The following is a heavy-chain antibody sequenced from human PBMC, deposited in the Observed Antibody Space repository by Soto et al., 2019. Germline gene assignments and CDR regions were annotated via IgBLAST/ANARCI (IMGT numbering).Heavy chain of an antibody. CDR3: ARVPIDTYMIYWSDP. D-gene: IGHD3-16*01. CDR2: IYFSGRT. CDR1: GDSVSSGDYY. J-gene: IGHJ5*02. V-gene: IGHV4-61*08. Sequence: SETLSLTCTVSGDSVSSGDYYWTWIRQPPGKGLEWVGHIYFSGRTNYIPSLESQVTISLDTSKNQFSLKLTSVTAADTAVYYCARVPIDTYMIYWSDPWGQGTLVTVSS.